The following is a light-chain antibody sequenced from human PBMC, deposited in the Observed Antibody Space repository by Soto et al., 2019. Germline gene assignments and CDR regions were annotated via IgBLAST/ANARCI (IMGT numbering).Light chain of an antibody. J-gene: IGKJ2*01. Sequence: EIVLTQSPGTLSLSPGERATLSCRASQSVSSSSYLAWYQQKPGQAPRLLIYGASCRATGIPDRFSGSGSATDFTLSISRLEPEDVAVYYCRQYGSSPSYTFGQGTKLEIK. CDR1: QSVSSSSY. CDR3: RQYGSSPSYT. CDR2: GAS. V-gene: IGKV3-20*01.